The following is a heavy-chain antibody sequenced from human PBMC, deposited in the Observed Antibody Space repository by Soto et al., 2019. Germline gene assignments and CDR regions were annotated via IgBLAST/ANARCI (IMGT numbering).Heavy chain of an antibody. CDR2: IKSKTDGGTT. Sequence: ETLSLTCAVYGGSFSGYYWSWIRQAPGKGLEWVGRIKSKTDGGTTDYAAPVKGRFTISRDDSKNTLYLQMNSLKTEDTAVYYCTTALEWLQYYYYYYGMDVWGQGTTVTVSS. V-gene: IGHV3-15*07. CDR3: TTALEWLQYYYYYYGMDV. J-gene: IGHJ6*02. D-gene: IGHD3-3*01. CDR1: GGSFSGYY.